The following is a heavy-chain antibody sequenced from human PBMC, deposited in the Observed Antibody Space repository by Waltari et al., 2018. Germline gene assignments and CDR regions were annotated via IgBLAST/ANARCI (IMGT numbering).Heavy chain of an antibody. CDR2: ISYDGSNK. CDR1: RFTFISYT. V-gene: IGHV3-30*04. Sequence: QGQLVESGGGVVQPGRSLRRSCAASRFTFISYTIHWVRQAPGKGLEWVAVISYDGSNKYHADSVKGRFTISRDNSKNTLYLQMNSLRTEDTAVYYCARDGEMYCSSTSCYYFDHWGQGTLVTVSS. J-gene: IGHJ4*02. D-gene: IGHD2-2*01. CDR3: ARDGEMYCSSTSCYYFDH.